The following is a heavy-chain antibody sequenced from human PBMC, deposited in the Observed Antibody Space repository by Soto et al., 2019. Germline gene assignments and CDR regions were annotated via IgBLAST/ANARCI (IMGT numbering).Heavy chain of an antibody. CDR1: GGSCTSDNYY. Sequence: NPSETLSLTCSVSGGSCTSDNYYWGWIRQPPVEGLEWLGSMYYTGSFHYNPSLKGRVAIPVDTSKSRFSLRLTSVTAADTAVYYCVSTYSSGWYPSYYFDSWGHGTLVTVS. CDR3: VSTYSSGWYPSYYFDS. CDR2: MYYTGSF. V-gene: IGHV4-39*01. J-gene: IGHJ4*01. D-gene: IGHD6-19*01.